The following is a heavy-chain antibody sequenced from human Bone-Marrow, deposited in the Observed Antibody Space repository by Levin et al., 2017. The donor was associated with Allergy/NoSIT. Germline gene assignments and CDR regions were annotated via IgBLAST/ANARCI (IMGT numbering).Heavy chain of an antibody. CDR1: GASISGANYY. V-gene: IGHV4-31*03. CDR3: ARFIIRGNILSSAS. J-gene: IGHJ1*01. D-gene: IGHD2/OR15-2a*01. Sequence: TSETLSLTCSVSGASISGANYYWTWVRQHPGKGLEWIGYIYDSESSYYNPSLKSRTTISLDTSKNQFSLKVTSVTAADTAVYYCARFIIRGNILSSASWGQGTLVTVSS. CDR2: IYDSESS.